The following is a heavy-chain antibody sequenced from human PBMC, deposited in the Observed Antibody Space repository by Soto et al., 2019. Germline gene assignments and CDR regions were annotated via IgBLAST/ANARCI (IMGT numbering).Heavy chain of an antibody. D-gene: IGHD6-6*01. V-gene: IGHV4-34*01. Sequence: SETLSLTCAVYGGSFSGYYWSWIRQPPGKGLEWIGEINHSGSTNYNPSLKGRVTISVDTSKNQFSLKLSSVTAADTAVYYCARIAARSGYGMDVWGQGTTVTVSS. CDR1: GGSFSGYY. CDR3: ARIAARSGYGMDV. CDR2: INHSGST. J-gene: IGHJ6*02.